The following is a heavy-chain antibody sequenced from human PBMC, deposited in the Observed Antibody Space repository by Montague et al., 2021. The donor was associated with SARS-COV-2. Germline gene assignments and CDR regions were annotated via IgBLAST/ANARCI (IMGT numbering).Heavy chain of an antibody. V-gene: IGHV4-61*01. J-gene: IGHJ4*02. CDR2: IYDRDTT. D-gene: IGHD3-9*01. CDR3: ARAANILSGFYNHPFEY. CDR1: GGSVISDTYF. Sequence: SETLSLTCTVSGGSVISDTYFWSWIRQPPGKGLEWIAYIYDRDTTNNNPSFWSRVSMSSDRSKNQFSLKLTSVTPADTAVYYCARAANILSGFYNHPFEYWGQGILAAVSS.